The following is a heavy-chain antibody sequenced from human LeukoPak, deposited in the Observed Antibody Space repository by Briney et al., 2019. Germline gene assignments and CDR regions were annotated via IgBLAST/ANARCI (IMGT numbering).Heavy chain of an antibody. J-gene: IGHJ4*02. CDR1: GFTFSSYA. CDR3: AKGDLNSGWLD. CDR2: ISGSGGST. D-gene: IGHD5-12*01. Sequence: GGSLRLSCAASGFTFSSYAVSWVRQAPGKGLEWVSAISGSGGSTYYADSVKSRFTISRDNSKNTLYLQMYSLRAEDTAVYYCAKGDLNSGWLDWGQGTLVTVSS. V-gene: IGHV3-23*01.